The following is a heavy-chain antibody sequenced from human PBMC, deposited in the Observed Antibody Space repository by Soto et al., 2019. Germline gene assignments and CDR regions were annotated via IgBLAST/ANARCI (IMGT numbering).Heavy chain of an antibody. CDR1: GDSVSSITAG. V-gene: IGHV6-1*01. CDR3: VRGRNYAFDF. J-gene: IGHJ5*01. CDR2: TYYRSKWYN. Sequence: QVQLQQSGPGLVTPSQTLSLICAISGDSVSSITAGWNWIRQSPSRGPEWLGRTYYRSKWYNEYAVYVRSRMTVNPDTSKNQFSLHLNSVTPEDTAVYYCVRGRNYAFDFWGQGTLVIVSS. D-gene: IGHD2-2*01.